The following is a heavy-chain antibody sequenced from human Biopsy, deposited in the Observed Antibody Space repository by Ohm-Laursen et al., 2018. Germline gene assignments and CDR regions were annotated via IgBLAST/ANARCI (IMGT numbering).Heavy chain of an antibody. J-gene: IGHJ6*02. D-gene: IGHD2/OR15-2a*01. V-gene: IGHV4-59*07. CDR1: GGSIGSYY. CDR2: IYYSGST. Sequence: SDTLSLTCTVSGGSIGSYYWSWIRQTPGKGLEWIGYIYYSGSTNYNPSLKSRVTISVDTSKNQFSLRLNSVTAADTAVYYCARATNSTGWPYYYFYGMDVWGQGTTVTVSS. CDR3: ARATNSTGWPYYYFYGMDV.